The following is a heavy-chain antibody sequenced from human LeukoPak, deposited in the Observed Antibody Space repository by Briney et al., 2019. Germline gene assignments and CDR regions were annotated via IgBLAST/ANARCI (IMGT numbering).Heavy chain of an antibody. CDR1: GGSFSGYY. Sequence: SETLSLTCAVYGGSFSGYYWSWLRQPPGKGLEWIGEINHSGSTNYNPSLKSRVTISGDTSKNQFSLKLSSVTAADTAVYYCARGTAVRGFDYWGQGTLVTVSS. J-gene: IGHJ4*02. CDR3: ARGTAVRGFDY. CDR2: INHSGST. V-gene: IGHV4-34*01. D-gene: IGHD6-19*01.